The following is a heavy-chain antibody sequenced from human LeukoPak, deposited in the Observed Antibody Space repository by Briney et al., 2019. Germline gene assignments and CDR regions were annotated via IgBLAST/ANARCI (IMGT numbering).Heavy chain of an antibody. V-gene: IGHV1-2*04. Sequence: GASVKVSCKASGYTFTGYYMHWVRQAPGQGLEWMGWINPNSGGTNYAQKFQGWVTMTRDTSISTAYMELSRLRSDDTAVYYCARGMGLAAAGYYYGMDVWGQGTTVTVSS. J-gene: IGHJ6*02. CDR2: INPNSGGT. CDR1: GYTFTGYY. CDR3: ARGMGLAAAGYYYGMDV. D-gene: IGHD6-13*01.